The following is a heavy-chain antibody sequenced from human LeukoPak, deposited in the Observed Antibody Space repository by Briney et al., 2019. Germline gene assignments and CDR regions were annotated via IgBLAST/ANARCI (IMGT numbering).Heavy chain of an antibody. V-gene: IGHV3-48*01. CDR2: ISSGSSTI. CDR3: ARGRTGYQLLPTKKDYSYYYVDV. Sequence: GGSLRLSCAASGFTFSSYSMNWVRQAPGKGLEWVSHISSGSSTIYYADSVKGRFTISRDNAKNSLYLQMNSLRAEDTAVYYCARGRTGYQLLPTKKDYSYYYVDVWDRGTTVTVSS. J-gene: IGHJ6*03. D-gene: IGHD2-2*01. CDR1: GFTFSSYS.